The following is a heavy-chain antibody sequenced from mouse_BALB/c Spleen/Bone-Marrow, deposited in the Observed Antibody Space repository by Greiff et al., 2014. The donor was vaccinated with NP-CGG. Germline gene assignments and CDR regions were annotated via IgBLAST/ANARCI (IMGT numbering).Heavy chain of an antibody. CDR1: GFTFSSYG. D-gene: IGHD2-3*01. CDR2: INSNGGST. V-gene: IGHV5-6-3*01. Sequence: EVHLVESGGGLVQPGGSLKLSCAASGFTFSSYGMSWVRQTPDKRLELVATINSNGGSTYYPDSVKGRFTISRDNAKNTLYLQMSSLKSEDTAMYYRARDGYYVFYAMDYWGQGTSVTVSS. J-gene: IGHJ4*01. CDR3: ARDGYYVFYAMDY.